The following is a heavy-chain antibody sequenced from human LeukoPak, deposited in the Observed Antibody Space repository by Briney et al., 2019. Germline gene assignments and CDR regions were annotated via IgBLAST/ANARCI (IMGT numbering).Heavy chain of an antibody. V-gene: IGHV4-59*12. D-gene: IGHD3-16*02. CDR2: IYYSRGT. CDR1: GGSITTYY. CDR3: ARDSLDDYVWGSYRYLDY. Sequence: ETLSLTCTVSGGSITTYYWSWIRQPPGKGLEWIGYIYYSRGTMYNPSLKSRVTISIDTSKSQLSLKVNSVTAADTAVYYCARDSLDDYVWGSYRYLDYWGQGTLVTVSS. J-gene: IGHJ4*02.